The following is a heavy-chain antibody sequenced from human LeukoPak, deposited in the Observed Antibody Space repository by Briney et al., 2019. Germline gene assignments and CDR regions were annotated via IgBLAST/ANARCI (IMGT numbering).Heavy chain of an antibody. Sequence: PSETLSLTCTVSGVSTSSDKYYWSWIRQRPGKGLEWIGYMYYSGSTSYNPSLRSRVSISLDSPKNQFSLKLNSVSAADTAVYYCATPYCGTISCLDVFDVWGQGKMVTVSP. CDR2: MYYSGST. J-gene: IGHJ3*01. V-gene: IGHV4-31*03. CDR1: GVSTSSDKYY. CDR3: ATPYCGTISCLDVFDV. D-gene: IGHD2-21*01.